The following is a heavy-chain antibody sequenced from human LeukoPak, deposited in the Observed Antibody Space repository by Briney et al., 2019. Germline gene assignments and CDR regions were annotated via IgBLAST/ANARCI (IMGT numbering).Heavy chain of an antibody. CDR1: GGSFSGYY. D-gene: IGHD2-2*01. CDR3: ARGILGYCSSTSCPSFGY. J-gene: IGHJ4*02. V-gene: IGHV4-34*01. Sequence: SETLSLTCAVYGGSFSGYYWSWIRQPPGKGLEWIGEINHSGSTNYNPSLKSRVTISVDTSKNQFSLKLSSVTAADTAVYYCARGILGYCSSTSCPSFGYWGQGTLVTVSS. CDR2: INHSGST.